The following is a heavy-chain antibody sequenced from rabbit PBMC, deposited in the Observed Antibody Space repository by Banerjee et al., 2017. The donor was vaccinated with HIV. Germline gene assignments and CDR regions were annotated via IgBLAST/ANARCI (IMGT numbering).Heavy chain of an antibody. CDR3: ARDGAGSSDWELYFDL. CDR2: IYAGSSGST. Sequence: QEQLEESGGDLVKPEGSLTLTCTASGFSFSNGYVMCWVRQAPGKGLEWIACIYAGSSGSTHYASWAKGRFTISKTSPTTVTLQMTSLTAADTATYFCARDGAGSSDWELYFDLWGQGTLVTVS. CDR1: GFSFSNGYV. V-gene: IGHV1S45*01. D-gene: IGHD8-1*01. J-gene: IGHJ4*01.